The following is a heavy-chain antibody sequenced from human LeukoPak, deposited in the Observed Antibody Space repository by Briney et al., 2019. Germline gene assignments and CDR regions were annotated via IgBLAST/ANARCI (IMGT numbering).Heavy chain of an antibody. CDR2: ISSSSSYI. Sequence: PGGSLRLSCAASGFTFSSYSMNWVRQAPGKGLEWVSSISSSSSYIYYADSVKGRFTISRDNAKNSLYLQMNSLRAEDTAVYYCARDWAQQLGNYYYYYMDVWGKGTTVTVSS. J-gene: IGHJ6*03. CDR3: ARDWAQQLGNYYYYYMDV. D-gene: IGHD6-6*01. V-gene: IGHV3-21*01. CDR1: GFTFSSYS.